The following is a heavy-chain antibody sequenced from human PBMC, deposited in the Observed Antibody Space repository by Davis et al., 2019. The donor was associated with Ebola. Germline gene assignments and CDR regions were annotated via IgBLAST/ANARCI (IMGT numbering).Heavy chain of an antibody. J-gene: IGHJ6*02. D-gene: IGHD3-10*01. Sequence: AASVKVSCKASGYIFTSYAIHWVRQAPGQRLEWMGWINAGNGDTKYSQKFRGRVTITRDTSASTSYMELSSLRSEDTAVYYCARLWFGELFMYGMDVWGQGTTVTVSS. CDR1: GYIFTSYA. CDR3: ARLWFGELFMYGMDV. CDR2: INAGNGDT. V-gene: IGHV1-3*01.